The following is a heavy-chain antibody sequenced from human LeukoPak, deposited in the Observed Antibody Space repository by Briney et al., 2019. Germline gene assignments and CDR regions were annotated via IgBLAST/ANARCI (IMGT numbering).Heavy chain of an antibody. CDR1: GYTFTIYD. J-gene: IGHJ6*03. Sequence: ASVKVSSKASGYTFTIYDINWVRQAPGQGLEWMGWMNPNSGNTGYAQKFQGRVTTTRNTTISTAYMELRSLRYEDTAVYSCAGGLGGGTYMDVWGKGTTVTVSS. V-gene: IGHV1-8*01. CDR3: AGGLGGGTYMDV. D-gene: IGHD2-15*01. CDR2: MNPNSGNT.